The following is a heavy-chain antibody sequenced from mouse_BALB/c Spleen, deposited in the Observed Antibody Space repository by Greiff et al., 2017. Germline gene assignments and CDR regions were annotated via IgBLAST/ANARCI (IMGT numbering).Heavy chain of an antibody. D-gene: IGHD1-2*01. CDR1: GFTFSSYT. CDR3: TRVTTDTPYLDY. Sequence: DVMLVESGGGLVKPGGSLKLSCAASGFTFSSYTMSWVRQTPEKRLEWVATISSGGSYTYYPDSVKGRFTISRDNAKNTLYLQMSSLKSEDTAMYYCTRVTTDTPYLDYWGQGTTLTVSS. CDR2: ISSGGSYT. V-gene: IGHV5-6-4*01. J-gene: IGHJ2*01.